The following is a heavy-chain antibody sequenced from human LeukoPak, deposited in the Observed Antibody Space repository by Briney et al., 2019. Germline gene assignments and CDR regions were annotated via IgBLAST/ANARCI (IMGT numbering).Heavy chain of an antibody. CDR3: ARGGGGPYYYDSSGYYY. V-gene: IGHV4-59*11. J-gene: IGHJ4*02. CDR1: GDSISGHY. CDR2: IYYSGST. Sequence: SETLSLTCTVSGDSISGHYWNWIRQTPGKGLEWIGYIYYSGSTYYNPSLKSRVTISVDTSKNQFSLKLSSVTAADTAVYYCARGGGGPYYYDSSGYYYWGQGTLVTVSS. D-gene: IGHD3-22*01.